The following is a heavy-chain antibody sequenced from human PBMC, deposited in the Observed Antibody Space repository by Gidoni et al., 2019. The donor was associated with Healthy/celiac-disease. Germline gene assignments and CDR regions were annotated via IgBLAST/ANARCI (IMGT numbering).Heavy chain of an antibody. D-gene: IGHD3-16*02. CDR3: ARGILDDYVWGSYRKGDWFDP. J-gene: IGHJ5*02. Sequence: QVQLQESGPGLVKPSGTLPLTCAVSGGSISSSHWWGWVRQPPGKGREWLGEIYHSGRTNYNPSLKSRVTISVDKSKNQFSLKLSSVTAADTAVYYCARGILDDYVWGSYRKGDWFDPWGQGTLVTVSS. CDR2: IYHSGRT. CDR1: GGSISSSHW. V-gene: IGHV4-4*02.